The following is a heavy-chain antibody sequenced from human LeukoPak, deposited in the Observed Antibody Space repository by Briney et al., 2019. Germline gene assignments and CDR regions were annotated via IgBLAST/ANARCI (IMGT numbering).Heavy chain of an antibody. CDR1: GFTFSSYA. J-gene: IGHJ4*02. CDR3: AKHPSGYYYDHFDY. Sequence: PGGSLRLSCAASGFTFSSYAMHWVSQAPGKGLEWVAVISYDGSDGSNRYYADSVKGRFTISRDSSKNTLYLQMNSLRAEDTAVYYCAKHPSGYYYDHFDYWGQGTLVTVSS. V-gene: IGHV3-30*04. D-gene: IGHD3-22*01. CDR2: ISYDGSDGSNR.